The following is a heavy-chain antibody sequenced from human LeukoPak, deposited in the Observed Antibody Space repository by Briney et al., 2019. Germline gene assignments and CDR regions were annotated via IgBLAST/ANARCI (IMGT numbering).Heavy chain of an antibody. V-gene: IGHV4-59*08. CDR1: GGTFSSYY. J-gene: IGHJ4*02. CDR2: IYYSGST. Sequence: SETLTLTCTASGGTFSSYYWSWIRQPPGKGLEWVGYIYYSGSTNYNPSLMRRLKISVEPSKKQSSLKLSSVTAADTAVYYCARLFGRYSSSWYGYWGQGTLVTVSS. D-gene: IGHD6-13*01. CDR3: ARLFGRYSSSWYGY.